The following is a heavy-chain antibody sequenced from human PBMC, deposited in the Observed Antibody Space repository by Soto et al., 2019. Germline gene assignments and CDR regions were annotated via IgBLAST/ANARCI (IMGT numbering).Heavy chain of an antibody. J-gene: IGHJ4*02. V-gene: IGHV4-34*01. CDR3: ARGDGYNTYYFDY. CDR2: INHSGST. CDR1: GGSFSGYY. Sequence: PSETLSLTCAVYGGSFSGYYWSWIRQPPGKGLEWIGEINHSGSTNYNPSLKSRVTISVDTSKNQFSLKLSSVTAADTAVYYCARGDGYNTYYFDYWGQGTLVTV. D-gene: IGHD5-12*01.